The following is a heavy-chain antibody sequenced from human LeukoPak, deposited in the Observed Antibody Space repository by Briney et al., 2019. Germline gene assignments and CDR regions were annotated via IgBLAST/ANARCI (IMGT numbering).Heavy chain of an antibody. CDR1: GYTFTSYY. V-gene: IGHV1-46*01. J-gene: IGHJ3*02. D-gene: IGHD1/OR15-1a*01. Sequence: ASVKVSCKASGYTFTSYYMHWVRRAPGQGLEWMGIINPSAGSTRYAQKFQGRVTMTRDTSTSTVYMELRSLRSEDTAVYYCARVGEQYMGAFDIWGQGTMVTASS. CDR3: ARVGEQYMGAFDI. CDR2: INPSAGST.